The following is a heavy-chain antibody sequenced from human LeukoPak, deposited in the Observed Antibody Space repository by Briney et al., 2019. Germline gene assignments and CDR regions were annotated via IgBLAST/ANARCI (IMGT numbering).Heavy chain of an antibody. CDR3: ARLLWFGELYGGYFDY. J-gene: IGHJ4*02. V-gene: IGHV5-51*01. D-gene: IGHD3-10*01. Sequence: GESLKISCKGSGYSFTSYWIGWVRQMPGKGLEWMGIIYPGDSDTRYSPSFQGQVTISADKSISTAYLQWSSLKASDTAMYSCARLLWFGELYGGYFDYWGQGALVTVSS. CDR1: GYSFTSYW. CDR2: IYPGDSDT.